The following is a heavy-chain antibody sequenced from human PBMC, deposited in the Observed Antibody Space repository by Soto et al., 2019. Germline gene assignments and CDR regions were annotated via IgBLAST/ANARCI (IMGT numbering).Heavy chain of an antibody. CDR1: GFTFNTFA. V-gene: IGHV3-30*18. Sequence: QVQLVQSGGGVVQPGRSLRLSCATSGFTFNTFAMYWDRQAPGRGLEWVAFISYDGSNKYYADSVKGRFTISRDNSKNILYLQTNSLSVEDTAVYYCAKALGSTFTLDNWFDPWGQGTLVSVSS. CDR2: ISYDGSNK. J-gene: IGHJ5*02. D-gene: IGHD6-13*01. CDR3: AKALGSTFTLDNWFDP.